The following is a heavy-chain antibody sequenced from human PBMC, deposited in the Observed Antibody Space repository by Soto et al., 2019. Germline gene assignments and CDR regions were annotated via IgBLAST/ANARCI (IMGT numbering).Heavy chain of an antibody. CDR1: GGSISSSSYY. V-gene: IGHV4-39*01. D-gene: IGHD2-21*02. Sequence: PSETLSLTCTVSGGSISSSSYYWGWIRQPPGKGLEWIGSIYYSGSTYYNPSLKSRVTISVDTSKNQFSLKLSSVTAADTAVYYCARHALGDYCFGYWGQGTLVTVSS. J-gene: IGHJ4*02. CDR2: IYYSGST. CDR3: ARHALGDYCFGY.